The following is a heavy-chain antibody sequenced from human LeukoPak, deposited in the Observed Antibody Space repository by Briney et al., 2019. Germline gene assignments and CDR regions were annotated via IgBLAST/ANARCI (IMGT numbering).Heavy chain of an antibody. Sequence: SETLSLTCSVYCGPFHAYYWTWIRQSPRKGLEWIGEINHSGITNYNSSLKSRVTISVDTSKKQFSLKLSSVTAADTAVYYCARAGYGVARGGPYYMDVWGKGTTVTICS. CDR2: INHSGIT. CDR1: CGPFHAYY. D-gene: IGHD3-10*01. CDR3: ARAGYGVARGGPYYMDV. V-gene: IGHV4-34*01. J-gene: IGHJ6*03.